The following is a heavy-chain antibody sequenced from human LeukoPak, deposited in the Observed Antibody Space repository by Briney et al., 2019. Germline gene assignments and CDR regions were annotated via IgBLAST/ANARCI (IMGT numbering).Heavy chain of an antibody. V-gene: IGHV4-38-2*02. J-gene: IGHJ4*02. Sequence: SETLSLTCTVSGYSISSDYYWGWIRQPPGKGLEWIGSIHRSGSTYYNPSLESRVTISVDTSKNQFSLMLSSVTAADTAVYYCARGTPYSSGWYVLWGQGTLVTVSS. D-gene: IGHD6-19*01. CDR3: ARGTPYSSGWYVL. CDR1: GYSISSDYY. CDR2: IHRSGST.